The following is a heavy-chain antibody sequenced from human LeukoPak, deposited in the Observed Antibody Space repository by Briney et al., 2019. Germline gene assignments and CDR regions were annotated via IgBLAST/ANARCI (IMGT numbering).Heavy chain of an antibody. D-gene: IGHD3-3*01. Sequence: GGSPRLSCAASGFTFSSSWMSWVRQAPGKGLEWVAHIKQDGSEKYYVDSVKGRFTISRDNAKNSLYLQMNSLRAEDTAVYYCARTNLGKTYYDFWSGYYGDDGVDYWGQGTLVTVSS. J-gene: IGHJ4*02. CDR2: IKQDGSEK. V-gene: IGHV3-7*03. CDR3: ARTNLGKTYYDFWSGYYGDDGVDY. CDR1: GFTFSSSW.